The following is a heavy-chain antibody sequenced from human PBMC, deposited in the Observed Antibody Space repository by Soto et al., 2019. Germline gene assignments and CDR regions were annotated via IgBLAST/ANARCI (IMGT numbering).Heavy chain of an antibody. CDR1: GFAFSKYD. V-gene: IGHV3-30*03. CDR2: ISYDGNKQ. Sequence: QVKLVESGGRVVQPGGSLRLSCAASGFAFSKYDMHWVRQAPGKGLEWVAGISYDGNKQNYGDFPKGRFTISRDNFKNTLVLEANSLTREDTAVYYCGREVKTTFGPETSSGHFDSWGQGTLLTVSS. CDR3: GREVKTTFGPETSSGHFDS. J-gene: IGHJ4*02. D-gene: IGHD3-3*01.